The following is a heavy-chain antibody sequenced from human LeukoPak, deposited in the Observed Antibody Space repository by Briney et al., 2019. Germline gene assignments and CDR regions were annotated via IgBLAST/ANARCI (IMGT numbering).Heavy chain of an antibody. CDR3: ARGLGYCSSTSCYTNAFDI. CDR2: ISWNSGSI. J-gene: IGHJ3*02. D-gene: IGHD2-2*02. Sequence: GGSLRLSCAASGFTFDDYAMHWVRQAPGKGLEWVSGISWNSGSIGYADSVKGRFTISRDNAKNSLYLQMNSLRAEDTALYYCARGLGYCSSTSCYTNAFDIWGQGTMVTVSS. CDR1: GFTFDDYA. V-gene: IGHV3-9*01.